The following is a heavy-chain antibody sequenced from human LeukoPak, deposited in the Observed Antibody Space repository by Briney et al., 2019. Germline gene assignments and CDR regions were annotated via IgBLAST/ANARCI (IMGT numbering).Heavy chain of an antibody. Sequence: HPGGSLRLSCAASGFTFSSYAMHWVRQAPGKGLEWVSYISSSSSTIYYADSVKGRFTISRDNAKNSLYLQMNSLRAEDTAVYYCARVYGGNLRGYYYYYMDVWGKGTTVTVSS. CDR1: GFTFSSYA. V-gene: IGHV3-48*01. CDR2: ISSSSSTI. D-gene: IGHD4-23*01. J-gene: IGHJ6*03. CDR3: ARVYGGNLRGYYYYYMDV.